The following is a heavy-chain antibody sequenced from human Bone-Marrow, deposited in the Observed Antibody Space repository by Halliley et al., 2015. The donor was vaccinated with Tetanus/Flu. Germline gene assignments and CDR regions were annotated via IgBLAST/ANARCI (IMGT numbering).Heavy chain of an antibody. CDR3: ARDPFSTGPSYGTLTVRFDP. V-gene: IGHV1-18*01. CDR2: ISPYNGDT. CDR1: GYTFTNYP. D-gene: IGHD7-27*01. J-gene: IGHJ5*02. Sequence: QVQLVQSGAEVKKPGASVKVSCKASGYTFTNYPISWVRQAPGQGLEWMGWISPYNGDTNYAQKFQGRVTLTTDTSTSTAYMDLRSLTSDDTAVYYCARDPFSTGPSYGTLTVRFDPWGQGTLVTVST.